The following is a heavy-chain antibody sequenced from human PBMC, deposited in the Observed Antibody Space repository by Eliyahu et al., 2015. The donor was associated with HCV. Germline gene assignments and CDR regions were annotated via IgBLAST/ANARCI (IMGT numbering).Heavy chain of an antibody. CDR2: SHPGGTT. CDR3: ARAIGAVGLGHYFDY. CDR1: GGSIXSSNYY. J-gene: IGHJ4*02. D-gene: IGHD6-25*01. Sequence: QLQLQESGPGLVKPSETLALIXSVSGGSIXSSNYYWAWIRQPPGKGLEWVGSSHPGGTTFYNPSLVSRVTISIDKSKDQLSLKLTSVTAADAAMYYCARAIGAVGLGHYFDYWGQGILVTVPS. V-gene: IGHV4-39*07.